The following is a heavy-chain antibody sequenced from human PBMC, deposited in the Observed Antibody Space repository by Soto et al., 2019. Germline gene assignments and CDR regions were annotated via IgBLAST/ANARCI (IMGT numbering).Heavy chain of an antibody. CDR1: GGSISSSSYY. D-gene: IGHD3-10*02. CDR2: IYYSGST. Sequence: AETLSLTCTVSGGSISSSSYYWGWIRQPPGKGLEWIGSIYYSGSTYYNPSLKSRVTISVDTSKNQFSLKLSSVTAADTAVYYCGRLLVSGSRTTNLPDYAFDIRGQGTMVTVSS. J-gene: IGHJ3*02. CDR3: GRLLVSGSRTTNLPDYAFDI. V-gene: IGHV4-39*01.